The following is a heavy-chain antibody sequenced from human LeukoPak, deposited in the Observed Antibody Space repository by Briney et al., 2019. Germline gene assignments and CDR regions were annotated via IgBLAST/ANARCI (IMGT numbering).Heavy chain of an antibody. CDR3: TGTSSGYSPNF. D-gene: IGHD3/OR15-3a*01. V-gene: IGHV3-74*01. J-gene: IGHJ4*02. CDR1: GFTFTNYW. CDR2: INTDGSIT. Sequence: GGSLRLSCAASGFTFTNYWMHWVRRAPGKGLVWVARINTDGSITGYADSVKGRFTISRDNAKNSLYLQINSLRAEDTAVYYCTGTSSGYSPNFWGRGTLVTVSS.